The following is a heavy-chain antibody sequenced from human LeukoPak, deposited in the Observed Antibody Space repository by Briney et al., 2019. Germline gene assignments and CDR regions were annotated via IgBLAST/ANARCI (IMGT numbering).Heavy chain of an antibody. J-gene: IGHJ4*02. CDR3: AKDPSMIGFYFDY. D-gene: IGHD3-22*01. CDR1: GFTFSSYG. V-gene: IGHV3-30*18. Sequence: GRSLRRSCAASGFTFSSYGMHWVRQAPGKGLEWVAVISYDGSNKYYADSVKGRFTISRDNSKNTLYLQMNSLRAEDTAVYYCAKDPSMIGFYFDYWGQGTLVTVSS. CDR2: ISYDGSNK.